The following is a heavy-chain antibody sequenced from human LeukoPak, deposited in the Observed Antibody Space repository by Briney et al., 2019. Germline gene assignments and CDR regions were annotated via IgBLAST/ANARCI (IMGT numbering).Heavy chain of an antibody. CDR3: ATTVISGSDGMDV. CDR1: GFIVSNKY. J-gene: IGHJ6*02. Sequence: PRGSLRLSCAASGFIVSNKYMAWVRQTPGKGLEWVSVIYTGGSTYYADSVKGRFTISRDNPKNTVHLQMNRLRVEDTAVYYCATTVISGSDGMDVWGQGTTVTVSS. D-gene: IGHD4-11*01. V-gene: IGHV3-53*01. CDR2: IYTGGST.